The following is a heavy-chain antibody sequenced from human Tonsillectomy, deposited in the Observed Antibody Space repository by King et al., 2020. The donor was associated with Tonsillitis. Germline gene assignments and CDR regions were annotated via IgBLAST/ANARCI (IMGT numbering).Heavy chain of an antibody. CDR1: GGSISSGGYS. Sequence: LQLQESGSGLVKPSQTLSLTCAVSGGSISSGGYSWSWIRQPPGKGLEWIGYIYQSGSTYYNPSLKSRVTISVDRSKNQFSLKLRSVTAADTAVYYCARVVYAYGDYRVGYFDYWGQGTLVTVSS. V-gene: IGHV4-30-2*01. J-gene: IGHJ4*02. D-gene: IGHD4-17*01. CDR3: ARVVYAYGDYRVGYFDY. CDR2: IYQSGST.